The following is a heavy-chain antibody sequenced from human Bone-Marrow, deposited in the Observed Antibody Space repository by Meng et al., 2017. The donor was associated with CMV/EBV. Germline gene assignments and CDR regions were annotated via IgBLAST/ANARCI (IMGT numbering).Heavy chain of an antibody. Sequence: GESLKISCAASGFTFSSYAMSWVRQAPGKGLEWVSAISGSGGSTYYADSVKGRFTISRDNSKNALYLQMNSLRAEDTAVYYCAKAPPDYSNVPGPCDYWGQGNLVNVHS. J-gene: IGHJ4*02. CDR3: AKAPPDYSNVPGPCDY. CDR1: GFTFSSYA. D-gene: IGHD4-11*01. CDR2: ISGSGGST. V-gene: IGHV3-23*01.